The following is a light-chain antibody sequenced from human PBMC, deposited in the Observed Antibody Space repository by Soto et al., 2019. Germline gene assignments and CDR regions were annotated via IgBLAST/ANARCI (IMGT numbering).Light chain of an antibody. CDR1: QTIGTY. CDR2: DAS. V-gene: IGKV1-39*02. J-gene: IGKJ5*01. CDR3: QYNTWPAEIT. Sequence: DIQMTQSPSSLSASVGDRVTIICRASQTIGTYVNWYRQKSGAAPELLIYDASSRATGIPARFSGSRSGTEFTLTISSLQSEDSAVYCQQYNTWPAEITFGPGTRLEIK.